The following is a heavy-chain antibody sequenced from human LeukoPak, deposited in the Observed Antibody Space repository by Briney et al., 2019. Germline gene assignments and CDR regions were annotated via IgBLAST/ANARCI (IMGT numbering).Heavy chain of an antibody. J-gene: IGHJ6*03. V-gene: IGHV3-7*03. CDR3: ARDYYGSINYYYYYYMDV. CDR1: GFTFSDYY. Sequence: GGSLRLSCAASGFTFSDYYMSWIRQAPGKGLEWVANIKPDGSEKYYVDSVKGRFTISRDNAKNSLYLQMNSLRAEDTAVYYCARDYYGSINYYYYYYMDVWGKGTTVTVSS. CDR2: IKPDGSEK. D-gene: IGHD3-10*01.